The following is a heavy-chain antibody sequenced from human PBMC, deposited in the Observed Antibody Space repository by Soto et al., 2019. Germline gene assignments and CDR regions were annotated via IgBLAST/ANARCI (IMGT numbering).Heavy chain of an antibody. J-gene: IGHJ4*02. Sequence: QVQLVQSGAEVKEPGSSVKVSCKATGDLFNNYAFNWVRQAPGQGLEWMGRISPLFSTTNYAQKFQGRVTMTTDKSTTTTYMELRSLRSDDTAVYYCARELNTDSSAYYSFAYWGQGTLVTVSS. D-gene: IGHD3-22*01. CDR1: GDLFNNYA. V-gene: IGHV1-69*06. CDR3: ARELNTDSSAYYSFAY. CDR2: ISPLFSTT.